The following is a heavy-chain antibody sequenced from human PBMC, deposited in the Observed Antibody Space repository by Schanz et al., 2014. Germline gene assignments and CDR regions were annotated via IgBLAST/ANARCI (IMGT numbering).Heavy chain of an antibody. Sequence: VQLVESGGCLVKPGESLRLSCAASGFSLSSYNMNWVRQAPGKGLEWVSYIPVGNNYIYYADSVKGRFTISRDNPKNSLYLQMNSLRVEDTAVYYCAREDMLRGIRAFDIWGQGTMVTVSS. CDR2: IPVGNNYI. CDR3: AREDMLRGIRAFDI. V-gene: IGHV3-21*01. J-gene: IGHJ3*02. CDR1: GFSLSSYN. D-gene: IGHD3-10*01.